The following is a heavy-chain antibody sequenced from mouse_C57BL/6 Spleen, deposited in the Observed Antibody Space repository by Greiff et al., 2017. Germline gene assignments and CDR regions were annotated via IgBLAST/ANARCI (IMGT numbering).Heavy chain of an antibody. J-gene: IGHJ1*03. CDR2: IYPGSGNT. CDR1: GYSFTSYY. CDR3: AREGHYYGSRGYFDV. D-gene: IGHD1-1*01. Sequence: QVQLQQSGPELVKPGASVKISCKASGYSFTSYYIHWVKQRPGQGLEWIGWIYPGSGNTKYNEKFKGKATLTADTSSSTAYMQLSSLTSEDSAVYYCAREGHYYGSRGYFDVWGTGTTVTVSS. V-gene: IGHV1-66*01.